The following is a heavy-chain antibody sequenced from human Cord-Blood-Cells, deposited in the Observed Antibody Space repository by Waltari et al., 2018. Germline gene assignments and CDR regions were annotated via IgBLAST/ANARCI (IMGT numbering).Heavy chain of an antibody. CDR3: ARDRASWITDDAFDI. V-gene: IGHV1-2*02. D-gene: IGHD1-26*01. J-gene: IGHJ3*02. Sequence: HVQLVQSGPEVKKPGASVKVSCKASGYTFTGYYMHWVRQAPRQGLVWMGWIKPSRGGTNCAQKFEGRVTGTSDTSARNAHMVLSRLRSDDTAGYFFARDRASWITDDAFDIWAKGTMVTVS. CDR2: IKPSRGGT. CDR1: GYTFTGYY.